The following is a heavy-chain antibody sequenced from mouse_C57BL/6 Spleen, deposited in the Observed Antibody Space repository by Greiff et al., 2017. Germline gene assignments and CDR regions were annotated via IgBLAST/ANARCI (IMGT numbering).Heavy chain of an antibody. V-gene: IGHV5-17*01. CDR1: GFTFSDYG. CDR3: ARGLRLFAY. D-gene: IGHD2-12*01. CDR2: ISSGSSTI. J-gene: IGHJ3*01. Sequence: DVHLVESGGGLVKPGGSLKLSCAASGFTFSDYGMHWVRQAPEKGLEWVAYISSGSSTIYYADTVKGRFTISRDNAKNTLFLQMASLGSEDTAMYYCARGLRLFAYWGQGTLVTVSA.